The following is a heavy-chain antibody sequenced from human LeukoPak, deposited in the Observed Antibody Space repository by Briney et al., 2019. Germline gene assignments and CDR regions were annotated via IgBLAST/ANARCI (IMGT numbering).Heavy chain of an antibody. D-gene: IGHD4-17*01. CDR3: AKEAGQDYGALDAFDV. Sequence: GGSLRLSCAASGFTFSSYWMSWVRQAPGKGLEWVANIKHDGSEKYYVDSVKGRFTISRDNADNSLFLQMNSLRAEDTAVYYCAKEAGQDYGALDAFDVWGQGTMVTVSS. V-gene: IGHV3-7*01. J-gene: IGHJ3*01. CDR2: IKHDGSEK. CDR1: GFTFSSYW.